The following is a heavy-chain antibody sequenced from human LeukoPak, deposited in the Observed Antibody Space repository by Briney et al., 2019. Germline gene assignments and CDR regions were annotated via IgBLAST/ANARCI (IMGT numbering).Heavy chain of an antibody. CDR2: VYTSGTS. V-gene: IGHV4-61*02. J-gene: IGHJ6*03. CDR3: ARTTVGPYGSQTYYYYYMDV. Sequence: PSQTLSLTCTVSGASITSGTYYWTWIRQPAGKGLEWIGRVYTSGTSTYNPSLRRRLTISADMSKNQFSLKLSSVTAADTGVYYCARTTVGPYGSQTYYYYYMDVWGRGTTVTVSS. CDR1: GASITSGTYY. D-gene: IGHD1-26*01.